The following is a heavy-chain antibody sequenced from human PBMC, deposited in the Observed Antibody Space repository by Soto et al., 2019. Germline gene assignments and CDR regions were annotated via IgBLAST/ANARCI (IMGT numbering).Heavy chain of an antibody. CDR1: GYSFMKYG. CDR3: AREASVLIPAAQPSRIDS. CDR2: ISPYSGYT. V-gene: IGHV1-18*01. J-gene: IGHJ4*02. D-gene: IGHD2-2*01. Sequence: GASVKVSCKGFGYSFMKYGINWVRQAPGQGLEWVGWISPYSGYTHSAQKFHGRLTLTTDTAASTAYMELRILRSADTALYYCAREASVLIPAAQPSRIDSWGQGTLVTVSS.